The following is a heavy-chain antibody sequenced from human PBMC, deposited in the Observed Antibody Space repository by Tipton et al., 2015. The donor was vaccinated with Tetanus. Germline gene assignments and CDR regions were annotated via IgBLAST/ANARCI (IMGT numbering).Heavy chain of an antibody. CDR3: ARRLGPYTGDQIWHFDL. CDR2: IYPGASSV. Sequence: QLVQSGAEVKKPGESLNISCKASGYNFATFWIGWVRQKPGKGLEWMGIIYPGASSVRYSPTFQGQVTISADRSTTTAYLQWDRLKVSDTAMYYCARRLGPYTGDQIWHFDLWGRGTLVTVSS. D-gene: IGHD7-27*01. J-gene: IGHJ2*01. V-gene: IGHV5-51*01. CDR1: GYNFATFW.